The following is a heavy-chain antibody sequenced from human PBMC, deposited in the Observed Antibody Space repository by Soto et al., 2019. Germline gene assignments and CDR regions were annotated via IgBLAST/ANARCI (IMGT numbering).Heavy chain of an antibody. CDR3: ARHEPRYSYYFDY. D-gene: IGHD3-9*01. CDR1: GASISGYH. Sequence: SETLSLTCTVSGASISGYHWGWIRQPPGKGLEWIGYMSYSGSTNYSPSLKSRVTMSVDTSKNQFSLKLSSVTAADTAVYYCARHEPRYSYYFDYWGQGTLVTVSS. CDR2: MSYSGST. J-gene: IGHJ4*02. V-gene: IGHV4-59*08.